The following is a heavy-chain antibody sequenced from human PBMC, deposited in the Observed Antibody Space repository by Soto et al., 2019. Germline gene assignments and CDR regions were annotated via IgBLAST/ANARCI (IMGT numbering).Heavy chain of an antibody. CDR2: IYYSGST. J-gene: IGHJ5*02. CDR3: ARRGEYYYDSSGYNWFDP. D-gene: IGHD3-22*01. V-gene: IGHV4-31*03. CDR1: GGSISSGGYY. Sequence: QVQLQESGPGLVKPSQTLSLTCTVSGGSISSGGYYWSWIRQHPGKGLEWIGYIYYSGSTYYNPYLKSRVTISVDTYKNQFSLKLSSVTAADTAVYYCARRGEYYYDSSGYNWFDPWGQGTLVTVSS.